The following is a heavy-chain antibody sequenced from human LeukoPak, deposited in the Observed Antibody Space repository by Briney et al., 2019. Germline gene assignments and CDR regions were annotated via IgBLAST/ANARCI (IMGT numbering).Heavy chain of an antibody. Sequence: GGSLRLSCAASGFTFSSYAMHWVRQAPGKGLEYVSAISSNGGSTYYANSVKGRFTVSRDNSKNTLYLQMNSLRAEDTAVYYCAKALTTVTTYRPHDAFDIWGQGTMVTVSS. CDR3: AKALTTVTTYRPHDAFDI. CDR2: ISSNGGST. CDR1: GFTFSSYA. V-gene: IGHV3-64*01. D-gene: IGHD4-17*01. J-gene: IGHJ3*02.